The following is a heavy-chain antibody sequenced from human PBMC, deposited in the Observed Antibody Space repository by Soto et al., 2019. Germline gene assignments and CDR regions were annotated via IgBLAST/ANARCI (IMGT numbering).Heavy chain of an antibody. J-gene: IGHJ4*02. D-gene: IGHD6-19*01. Sequence: SETLSLTCTVSGGSISSYYWSWIRQPPGKGLEWIGYIYYSGSTNYNPSLKSRVTISVDTSKNQFSLKLSSVTAADTAVYYCAREGVGPGWRVAGTRTFDYWGQGTLVTVSS. CDR1: GGSISSYY. CDR2: IYYSGST. V-gene: IGHV4-59*01. CDR3: AREGVGPGWRVAGTRTFDY.